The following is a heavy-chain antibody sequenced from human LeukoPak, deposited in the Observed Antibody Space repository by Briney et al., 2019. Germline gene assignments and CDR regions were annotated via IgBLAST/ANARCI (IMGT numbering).Heavy chain of an antibody. CDR1: GGSSSGYY. CDR3: ARPIVRWLCPFDY. V-gene: IGHV4-34*01. J-gene: IGHJ4*02. CDR2: INHSGST. Sequence: SEPLSLTCAVYGGSSSGYYWSWIRQPPGKVLEWIGKINHSGSTNYNPSVKSRVTISVDTTKTQFSLKLSSVTAADTAVYYCARPIVRWLCPFDYWGQGTLVTVSS. D-gene: IGHD6-19*01.